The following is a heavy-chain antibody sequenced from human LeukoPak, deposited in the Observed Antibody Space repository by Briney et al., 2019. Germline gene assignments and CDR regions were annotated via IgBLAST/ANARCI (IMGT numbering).Heavy chain of an antibody. Sequence: PGGSLRLSCAASGFTFSSYGMHWVRQAPGKGLEWVAVISYDGSNKYYADSVKGRFTISRDNSKNTLYLQMNSLRAEDTAVYYCETSVYGGNSGTFDIWGQGTMVTVSP. CDR2: ISYDGSNK. CDR3: ETSVYGGNSGTFDI. D-gene: IGHD4-23*01. J-gene: IGHJ3*02. V-gene: IGHV3-30*03. CDR1: GFTFSSYG.